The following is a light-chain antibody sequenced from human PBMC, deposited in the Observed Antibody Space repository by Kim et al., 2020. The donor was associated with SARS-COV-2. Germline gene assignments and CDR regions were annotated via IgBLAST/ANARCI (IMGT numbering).Light chain of an antibody. CDR1: RLGNKY. J-gene: IGLJ2*01. Sequence: YELTQPPSVSVSPGQTASITCSGDRLGNKYVCWYQQKPGQSPVVVIYQDTQRPSGIPERFSGSNSGNTATLTISGTQAMDEADYYCQAWDSTTTVFGGGTQLTVL. CDR3: QAWDSTTTV. V-gene: IGLV3-1*01. CDR2: QDT.